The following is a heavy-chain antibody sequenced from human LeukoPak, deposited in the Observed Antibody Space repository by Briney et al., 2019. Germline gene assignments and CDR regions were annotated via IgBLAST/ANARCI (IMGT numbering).Heavy chain of an antibody. D-gene: IGHD3-10*01. Sequence: ASVKVSCKASGYTFTGYYMHWVRQAPGQGLEWMGWINPNSGGTNYAQKFQGRVTMTRDTSISTAYMDLSSLTSDDTGVYFCASTYYYSSGSSWDDKWGQGTLVTVSS. CDR3: ASTYYYSSGSSWDDK. J-gene: IGHJ4*01. CDR2: INPNSGGT. V-gene: IGHV1-2*02. CDR1: GYTFTGYY.